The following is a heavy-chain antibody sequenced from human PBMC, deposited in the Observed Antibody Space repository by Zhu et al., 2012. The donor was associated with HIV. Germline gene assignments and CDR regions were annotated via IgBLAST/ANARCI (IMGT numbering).Heavy chain of an antibody. V-gene: IGHV4-34*01. CDR2: VSHSGVT. D-gene: IGHD1-26*01. J-gene: IGHJ5*02. CDR3: ARGLGIVSTLSNWFDP. CDR1: GGSFGGYY. Sequence: QVQLKQWGAGLLKPSETLSLTCAVYGGSFGGYYWSWIRQSPGKGLEWIGEVSHSGVTSYKASLKTRVTISIDTSKNQFSLKMKSVTAADTAIYYCARGLGIVSTLSNWFDPVGPGKSDHRLV.